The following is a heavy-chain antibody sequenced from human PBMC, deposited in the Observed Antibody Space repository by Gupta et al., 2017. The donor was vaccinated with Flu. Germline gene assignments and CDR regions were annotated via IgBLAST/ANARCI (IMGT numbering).Heavy chain of an antibody. J-gene: IGHJ4*02. CDR2: IKKDGSEK. CDR3: AREPGAPQPWYYFDY. CDR1: GFTFSSYW. D-gene: IGHD1-26*01. Sequence: GFTFSSYWMTWVRQSPGKGLEWVASIKKDGSEKYFVDSVKGRFTISRDNAKNSLYLQMNSLRGEDTAVYYCAREPGAPQPWYYFDYWGQGTLVTVFS. V-gene: IGHV3-7*01.